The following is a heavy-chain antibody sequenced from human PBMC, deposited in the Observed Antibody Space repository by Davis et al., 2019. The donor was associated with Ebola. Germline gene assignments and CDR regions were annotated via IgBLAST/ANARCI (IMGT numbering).Heavy chain of an antibody. CDR2: ISSSSTTI. V-gene: IGHV3-48*02. Sequence: GESLKISCPASGFTLNSYSMNWVRQAPGKGLEWVSYISSSSTTIYYTDSVKGRFTISRDNAKNSLYLQMNSLSDEDTAVYYCARDAAIDVPFAVDYFYGMDVWGKGTTVTVSS. J-gene: IGHJ6*04. CDR1: GFTLNSYS. CDR3: ARDAAIDVPFAVDYFYGMDV. D-gene: IGHD2-2*01.